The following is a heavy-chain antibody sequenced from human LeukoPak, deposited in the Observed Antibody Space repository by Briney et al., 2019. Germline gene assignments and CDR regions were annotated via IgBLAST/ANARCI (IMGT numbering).Heavy chain of an antibody. CDR2: IWYDGSNK. V-gene: IGHV3-33*01. J-gene: IGHJ5*01. CDR3: ARDSGLDS. CDR1: GFSFSSYG. Sequence: GGSLRLSCAASGFSFSSYGMHWVRQAPGKGLEWVAVIWYDGSNKYYADSVKGRFTISRDNAKNSLYLQLNSLRDEDTAVYYCARDSGLDSWGQGTLVTVSS.